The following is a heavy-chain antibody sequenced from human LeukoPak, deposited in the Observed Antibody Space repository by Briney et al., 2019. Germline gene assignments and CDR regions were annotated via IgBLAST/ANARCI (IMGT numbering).Heavy chain of an antibody. CDR3: ANQIGAVTGYFDY. J-gene: IGHJ4*02. Sequence: GGSLRLSCAASGFTFSSYAMSWVRQAPGKGLEWVSAISGSGGSTYYADSVKGRFTIFRDNSKNTLYLQMNSLRVEDTAVYYCANQIGAVTGYFDYWGQGTLVTVSS. CDR1: GFTFSSYA. D-gene: IGHD6-19*01. V-gene: IGHV3-23*01. CDR2: ISGSGGST.